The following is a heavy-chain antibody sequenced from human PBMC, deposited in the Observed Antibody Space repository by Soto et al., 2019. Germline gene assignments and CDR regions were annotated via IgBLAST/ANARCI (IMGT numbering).Heavy chain of an antibody. CDR1: GDSISSPEW. CDR2: LLHSGTT. Sequence: SETLSLTCAVSGDSISSPEWWTWLRQPPGKGLEWIGDLLHSGTTNYNPSLKSRVTLSVDKPQNQFSLKLTSVTAADTAIYYCAYSSGWYRHDVWGQGTSVTVSS. CDR3: AYSSGWYRHDV. J-gene: IGHJ3*01. D-gene: IGHD6-19*01. V-gene: IGHV4-4*02.